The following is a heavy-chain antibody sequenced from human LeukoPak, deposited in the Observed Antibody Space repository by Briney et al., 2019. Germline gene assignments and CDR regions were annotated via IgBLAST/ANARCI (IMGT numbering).Heavy chain of an antibody. D-gene: IGHD3-10*01. Sequence: GGSLRLSCAASGFTFSSYSMKCVRQAPGKGLEWVSSISSSSPYIYYADSVKGRFTISRDNAKNSLYLQMNSLRAEDTAVYYCARDYGGYWGQGTLVTVSS. V-gene: IGHV3-21*01. CDR2: ISSSSPYI. CDR1: GFTFSSYS. CDR3: ARDYGGY. J-gene: IGHJ4*02.